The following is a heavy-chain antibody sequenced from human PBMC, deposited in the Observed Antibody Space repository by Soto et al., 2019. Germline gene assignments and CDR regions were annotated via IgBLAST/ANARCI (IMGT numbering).Heavy chain of an antibody. Sequence: GGSLRLSCAVSGLSSRNFLAYDMHWVRQAPGKGLEWVAVISYDGSNKYYADSVKGRFTISRDNSKNTLYLQMNSLRAEDTAVYYCANIRSSSSLTPYYYHGMDVWGQGTTVTVSS. CDR3: ANIRSSSSLTPYYYHGMDV. J-gene: IGHJ6*02. CDR1: GLSSRNFLAYD. V-gene: IGHV3-30-3*01. D-gene: IGHD6-6*01. CDR2: ISYDGSNK.